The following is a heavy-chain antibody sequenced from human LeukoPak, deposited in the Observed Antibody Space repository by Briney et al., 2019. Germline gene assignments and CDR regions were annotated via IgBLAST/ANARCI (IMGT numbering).Heavy chain of an antibody. CDR1: GYSISSGYY. V-gene: IGHV4-38-2*01. CDR3: ARSITGTLFDY. CDR2: IYHSGST. J-gene: IGHJ4*02. Sequence: SETLSLTCAVSGYSISSGYYWGWIRQPPGKGLEWIGSIYHSGSTYYNPPLKSRVTISVDTSKNQFSLKLSSVTAADTAVYYCARSITGTLFDYWGQGTLVTVSS. D-gene: IGHD1-20*01.